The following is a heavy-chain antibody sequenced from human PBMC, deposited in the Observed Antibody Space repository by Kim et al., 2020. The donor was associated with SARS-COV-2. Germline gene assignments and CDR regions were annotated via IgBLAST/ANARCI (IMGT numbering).Heavy chain of an antibody. D-gene: IGHD2-15*01. Sequence: ASVKVSCKASGYTFSSYDINWVRQATGQGLEWMGWMNPNSGNTGYAQKFQGKVSMTRNTSVSTAYMDLSSLRSEDTAVYYCACRKGYCSGDRCYWAFDIWGQETTVAVSS. CDR2: MNPNSGNT. V-gene: IGHV1-8*01. CDR1: GYTFSSYD. J-gene: IGHJ3*02. CDR3: ACRKGYCSGDRCYWAFDI.